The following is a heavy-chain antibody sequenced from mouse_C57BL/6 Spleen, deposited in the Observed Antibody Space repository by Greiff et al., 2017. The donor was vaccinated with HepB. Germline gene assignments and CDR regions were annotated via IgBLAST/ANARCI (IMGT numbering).Heavy chain of an antibody. Sequence: EVMLVESGEGLVKPGGSLKLSCAASGFTFSSYAMSWVRQTPEKRLEWVAYISSGGDYIYYADTVKGRFTISRDNARNTLYLQMSSLKSEDTAMYYCTREARGTTVVVHDVWGTGTTVTVSS. CDR1: GFTFSSYA. CDR3: TREARGTTVVVHDV. J-gene: IGHJ1*03. V-gene: IGHV5-9-1*02. CDR2: ISSGGDYI. D-gene: IGHD1-1*01.